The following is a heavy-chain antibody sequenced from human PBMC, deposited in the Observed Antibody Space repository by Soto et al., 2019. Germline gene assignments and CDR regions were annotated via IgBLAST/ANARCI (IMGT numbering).Heavy chain of an antibody. D-gene: IGHD6-13*01. CDR1: GYSFTSYW. CDR3: ARQRIEAAFDAFDI. V-gene: IGHV5-51*01. CDR2: IYPGDSET. J-gene: IGHJ3*02. Sequence: GESLKISCKGSGYSFTSYWIGWARQMPGKGLEWMGIIYPGDSETRYSPSFQGQVTISADKSNTTAYLQWSGLKASDTSMYYCARQRIEAAFDAFDIWGQGTMVTVSS.